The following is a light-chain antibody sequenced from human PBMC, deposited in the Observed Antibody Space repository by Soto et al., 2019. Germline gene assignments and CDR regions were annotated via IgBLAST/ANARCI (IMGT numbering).Light chain of an antibody. CDR3: KHYNNWPPA. CDR2: GAS. Sequence: EIAMTQSPATLSMSPGETATLSCRASQSVNANLAWYQQKPGQAPRFLIYGASTRATGTPARFSGSGSGTEFTLTISSLQSEDFAVYYCKHYNNWPPAFGQGTKLEI. V-gene: IGKV3-15*01. CDR1: QSVNAN. J-gene: IGKJ2*01.